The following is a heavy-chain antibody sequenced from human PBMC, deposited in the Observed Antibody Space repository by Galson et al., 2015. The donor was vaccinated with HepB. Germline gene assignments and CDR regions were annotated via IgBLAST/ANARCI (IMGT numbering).Heavy chain of an antibody. D-gene: IGHD3-16*01. CDR2: ISTYNGNT. CDR1: GYTFSTYG. Sequence: SVKVSCKASGYTFSTYGINWLRQAPGQGLEWMGRISTYNGNTNYAQKFQGRVTMTTDTSTNTAYMELRSLRPDDGAIYYCARGGMATRGGPTFDYWGQGTLVTVSS. CDR3: ARGGMATRGGPTFDY. J-gene: IGHJ4*02. V-gene: IGHV1-18*01.